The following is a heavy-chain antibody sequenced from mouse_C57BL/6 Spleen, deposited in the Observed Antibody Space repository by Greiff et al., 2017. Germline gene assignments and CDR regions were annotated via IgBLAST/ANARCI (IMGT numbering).Heavy chain of an antibody. J-gene: IGHJ4*01. Sequence: QVQLKESGAELVKPGASVKLSCKASGYTFTSYWMHWVKQRPGQGLEWIGMIHPNSGSTNYNEKFKSKATLTVDKSSRTAYMQLSSLTSEDSAVYYCARVYCGISYDAMDYWGQGTSVTVSS. V-gene: IGHV1-64*01. CDR2: IHPNSGST. D-gene: IGHD1-1*01. CDR3: ARVYCGISYDAMDY. CDR1: GYTFTSYW.